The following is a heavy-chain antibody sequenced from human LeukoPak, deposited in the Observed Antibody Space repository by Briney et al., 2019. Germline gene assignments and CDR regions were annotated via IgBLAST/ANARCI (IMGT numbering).Heavy chain of an antibody. D-gene: IGHD5-18*01. V-gene: IGHV4-59*01. J-gene: IGHJ4*02. Sequence: SETLPLTCTVSGGSISSYYWSWIRQPPGKGLKWIGYIYYSGSTNYNPSLKSRVTISVDTSKNQFSLKLSSVTAADTAVYYCARGGQLWQYFDYWGQGTLVTVSS. CDR2: IYYSGST. CDR3: ARGGQLWQYFDY. CDR1: GGSISSYY.